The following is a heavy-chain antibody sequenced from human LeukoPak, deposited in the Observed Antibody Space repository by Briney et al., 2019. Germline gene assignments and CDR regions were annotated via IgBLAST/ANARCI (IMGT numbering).Heavy chain of an antibody. J-gene: IGHJ4*02. CDR1: GHTFTSYG. Sequence: ASVKVSCKTSGHTFTSYGFTWVRQAPGQGAEWMGWISAYNGVTNYAQRFRGRLTMSTDTSTSTVYMELRSLRSDGTAVYYSARGGLSSSGCDYWGQGTLVTVSS. D-gene: IGHD6-19*01. CDR3: ARGGLSSSGCDY. V-gene: IGHV1-18*01. CDR2: ISAYNGVT.